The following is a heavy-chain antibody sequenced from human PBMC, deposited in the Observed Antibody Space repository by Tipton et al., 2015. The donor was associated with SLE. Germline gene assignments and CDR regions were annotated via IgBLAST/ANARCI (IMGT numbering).Heavy chain of an antibody. J-gene: IGHJ6*02. V-gene: IGHV3-30*04. CDR1: GFTFSSYA. Sequence: RSLRLSCAASGFTFSSYAMHWVRQAPGKGLEWVAVISYDGSNKYYADSVKGRFTISRDNSKNTLYLQMNSLRAEDTAVYYCARDLLPGYYGMDVWGQGTMVTVSS. CDR3: ARDLLPGYYGMDV. CDR2: ISYDGSNK. D-gene: IGHD1-26*01.